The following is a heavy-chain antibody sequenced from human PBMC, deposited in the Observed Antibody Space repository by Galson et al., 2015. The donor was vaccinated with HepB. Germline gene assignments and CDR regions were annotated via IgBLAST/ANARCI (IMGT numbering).Heavy chain of an antibody. V-gene: IGHV1-24*01. CDR3: ATVGRYYYDSSGYPSYYFDY. J-gene: IGHJ4*02. Sequence: SVKVSCKASGYTFTDYYIHWVRQAPGKGLEWMGGFDPEDGETIYAQKFQGRVTMTEDTSTDTAYMELSSLGSEDTAVYYCATVGRYYYDSSGYPSYYFDYWGQGTLVTVSS. CDR2: FDPEDGET. CDR1: GYTFTDYY. D-gene: IGHD3-22*01.